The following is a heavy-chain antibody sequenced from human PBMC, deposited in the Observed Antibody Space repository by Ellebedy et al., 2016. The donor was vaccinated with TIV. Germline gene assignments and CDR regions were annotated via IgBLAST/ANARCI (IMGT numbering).Heavy chain of an antibody. CDR1: GFTFSSFG. Sequence: GESLKISCTASGFTFSSFGMHWVRQAPGKGPEWVAYIKFDGSGKFYADAVKGRFAISRDNSQNTLYLQMNSLRAEDTAVYYCAKDLLTGGGFWGQGTLVTASA. D-gene: IGHD2-8*02. CDR3: AKDLLTGGGF. J-gene: IGHJ4*02. CDR2: IKFDGSGK. V-gene: IGHV3-30*02.